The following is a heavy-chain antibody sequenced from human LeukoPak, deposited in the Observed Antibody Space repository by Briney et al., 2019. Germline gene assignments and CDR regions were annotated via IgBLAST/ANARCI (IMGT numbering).Heavy chain of an antibody. CDR1: GLTFRTYA. CDR2: ISYDGSNK. V-gene: IGHV3-30*04. D-gene: IGHD5-12*01. J-gene: IGHJ4*02. CDR3: ARDMLSPLGATITGGVFDY. Sequence: GGSLRLSCAASGLTFRTYAMSWVRQAPGKGLEWVAVISYDGSNKYYADSVKGRFTISRDNSKNTLYLQMNSLRAEDTAVYYCARDMLSPLGATITGGVFDYWGQGTLVTVSS.